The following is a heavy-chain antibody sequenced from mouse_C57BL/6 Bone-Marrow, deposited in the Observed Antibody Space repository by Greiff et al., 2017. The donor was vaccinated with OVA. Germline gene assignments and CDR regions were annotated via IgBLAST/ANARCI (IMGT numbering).Heavy chain of an antibody. CDR1: GYAFSSYW. J-gene: IGHJ4*01. CDR3: ARWGYYYAMDY. V-gene: IGHV1-80*01. Sequence: VQLQQSGAELVKPGASVKISCKASGYAFSSYWMNWVKQRPGKGLEWIGQIYPGDGDTNYNGKFKGKATLTADKSSSTAYMQLSSLTSEDSAVYFCARWGYYYAMDYWGQGTSVTVSS. CDR2: IYPGDGDT.